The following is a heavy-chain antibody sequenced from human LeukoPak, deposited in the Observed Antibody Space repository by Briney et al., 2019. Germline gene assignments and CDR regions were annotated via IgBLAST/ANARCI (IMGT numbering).Heavy chain of an antibody. CDR2: INSSGSNI. D-gene: IGHD3-9*01. CDR1: GFSFSTRE. CDR3: ARIDKDFYYMDV. V-gene: IGHV3-48*03. J-gene: IGHJ6*03. Sequence: PGGSLRLSCEASGFSFSTREMNWVRQAPGKGPEWVSYINSSGSNIYYTDSVQGRFTTSRDNAKNLLSLQMNSLRPDDTGVYYCARIDKDFYYMDVWGKGTTVTVSS.